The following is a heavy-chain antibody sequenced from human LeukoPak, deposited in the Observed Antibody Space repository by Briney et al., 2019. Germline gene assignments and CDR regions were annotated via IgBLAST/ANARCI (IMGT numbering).Heavy chain of an antibody. V-gene: IGHV3-23*01. CDR2: ISGSGGST. J-gene: IGHJ4*02. D-gene: IGHD1-26*01. CDR1: GLTFSSYD. Sequence: GGSLRLSCAASGLTFSSYDMSWVRQAPGKGLEWVSAISGSGGSTYYADSVKGRFTVSRDSSKNTLSLQMNSLRAEDTAVYYCAKLRESGTYFDYWGQGTLVTVSS. CDR3: AKLRESGTYFDY.